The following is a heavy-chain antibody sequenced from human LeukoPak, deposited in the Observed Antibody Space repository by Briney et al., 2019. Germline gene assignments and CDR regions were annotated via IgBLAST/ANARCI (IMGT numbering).Heavy chain of an antibody. J-gene: IGHJ4*02. V-gene: IGHV3-23*01. Sequence: GGSLRLSCAASGFTFSSYAMSWVRQAPGKGLEWVSAISGSGGSTYYADSVKGRFTISRDNSKNTLYLQMKSPRAEDTAVYYCAKDGVYYYDSSGYYNYWGQGTLVTVSS. D-gene: IGHD3-22*01. CDR2: ISGSGGST. CDR3: AKDGVYYYDSSGYYNY. CDR1: GFTFSSYA.